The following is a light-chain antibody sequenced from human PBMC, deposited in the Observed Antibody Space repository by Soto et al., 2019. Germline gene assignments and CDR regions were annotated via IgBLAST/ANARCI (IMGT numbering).Light chain of an antibody. Sequence: QPVLTQSSSASASLGSSVKLTCTLRSGHSSNIIAWHQQQPGKAPRYLMKLEGSGNYNKGSGVPDRFSGSSSGADRYLTISNLHFEYEPDYYCEPWDSNTRVFGGGTKLTVL. V-gene: IGLV4-60*02. CDR1: SGHSSNI. CDR3: EPWDSNTRV. CDR2: LEGSGNY. J-gene: IGLJ3*02.